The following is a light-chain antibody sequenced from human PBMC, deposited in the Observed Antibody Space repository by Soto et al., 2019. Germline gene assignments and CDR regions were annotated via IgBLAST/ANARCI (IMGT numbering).Light chain of an antibody. CDR3: NSYTNGSAVV. J-gene: IGLJ2*01. Sequence: QSALAQPASVSGSPGQSITISCAGTRDDIGAYDYVSWYQQHPGNAPKLLVYEVTNRPLDVSDRFSGSKSGNTASLTISGLQAEDEADYYCNSYTNGSAVVFGGGTKVTVL. V-gene: IGLV2-14*01. CDR1: RDDIGAYDY. CDR2: EVT.